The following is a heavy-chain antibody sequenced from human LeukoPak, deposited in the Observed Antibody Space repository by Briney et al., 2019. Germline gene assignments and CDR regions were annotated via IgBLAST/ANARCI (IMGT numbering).Heavy chain of an antibody. D-gene: IGHD2-8*01. Sequence: KPSETLSLTCTVSSDSISSSSYDWGWIRQAPGKGLEWIGSIYYSGSTYYNPSLKSRVTISVYTSKNQFSLKLSYVLAARTAMYYCARSLYYRPPRYCDYWSQGTLVTVSS. J-gene: IGHJ4*02. CDR3: ARSLYYRPPRYCDY. V-gene: IGHV4-39*01. CDR2: IYYSGST. CDR1: SDSISSSSYD.